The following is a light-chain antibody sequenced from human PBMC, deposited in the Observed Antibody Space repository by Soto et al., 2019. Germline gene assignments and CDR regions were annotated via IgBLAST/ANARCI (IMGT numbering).Light chain of an antibody. J-gene: IGKJ1*01. CDR2: AAS. Sequence: DIQMTQSPSSLSASVGDRVTITCRASQSISSYLNWYQQKPGKAPKLLIYAASILQSGVPSRFSGSGSGTDFTLTITSLQPDDFATYYCQQCFWHWTFGQGTKVDIK. CDR1: QSISSY. V-gene: IGKV1-39*01. CDR3: QQCFWHWT.